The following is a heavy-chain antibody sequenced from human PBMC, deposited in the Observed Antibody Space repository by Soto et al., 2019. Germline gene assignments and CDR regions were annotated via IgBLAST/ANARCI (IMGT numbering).Heavy chain of an antibody. CDR3: ARGWGYFDSSGFNYLYAMDV. D-gene: IGHD3-22*01. V-gene: IGHV3-7*01. J-gene: IGHJ6*02. CDR2: IKEDGSEK. Sequence: GGSLRLSCAASGFTFSTYWMSWVRQAPGKGLEWVANIKEDGSEKYYVDSVEGRFTISRDNAKNSLYLQMNSLRAEDTAVYYCARGWGYFDSSGFNYLYAMDVWGQGTTVTVSS. CDR1: GFTFSTYW.